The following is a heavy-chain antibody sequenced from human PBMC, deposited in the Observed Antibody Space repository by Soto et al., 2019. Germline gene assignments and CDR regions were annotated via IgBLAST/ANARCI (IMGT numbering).Heavy chain of an antibody. CDR3: ARGQLLFAY. Sequence: PSETLSLTCSVSDDSVMKYYWIWIRQPPGKGLEWIGYISHTGYTSYNPSLESRLTISMDKSKNQLSLNFNSVTTADTAVYYCARGQLLFAYWGQGTPVTVSS. J-gene: IGHJ4*02. V-gene: IGHV4-59*02. D-gene: IGHD3-10*02. CDR1: DDSVMKYY. CDR2: ISHTGYT.